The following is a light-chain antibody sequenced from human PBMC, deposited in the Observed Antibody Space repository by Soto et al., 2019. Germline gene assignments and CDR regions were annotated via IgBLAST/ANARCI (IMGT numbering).Light chain of an antibody. V-gene: IGKV3-20*01. J-gene: IGKJ1*01. CDR2: AAS. CDR3: QQYGSSPGT. Sequence: EIELTQSPYALSCSLGERATLSCRASQSVSSSYLAWYQQKPGQAPRLVIYAASSRATGIPDRFSGSGSGTDFTLTISRLEPEDFAVYYCQQYGSSPGTFGQGTKVDIK. CDR1: QSVSSSY.